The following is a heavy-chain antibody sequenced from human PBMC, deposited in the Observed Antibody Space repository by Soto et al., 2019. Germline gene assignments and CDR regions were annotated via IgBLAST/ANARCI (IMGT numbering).Heavy chain of an antibody. CDR2: IIPIFGTA. D-gene: IGHD3-22*01. V-gene: IGHV1-69*13. Sequence: GASVKVSCKASGGTFSSYAISWVRQAPGQGLEWMGGIIPIFGTANYAQKFQGRVTITADESTSTAYMELSSLRSEDTAVYYCARDRRYYDSSGYSDYWGQGTLVTVSS. J-gene: IGHJ4*02. CDR1: GGTFSSYA. CDR3: ARDRRYYDSSGYSDY.